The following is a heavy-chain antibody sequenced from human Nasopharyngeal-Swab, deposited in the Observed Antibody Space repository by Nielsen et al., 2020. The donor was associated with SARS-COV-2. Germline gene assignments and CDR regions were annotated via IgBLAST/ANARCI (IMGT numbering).Heavy chain of an antibody. J-gene: IGHJ3*02. CDR1: GFNFSSYW. D-gene: IGHD3-9*01. CDR2: IKQDGSEK. V-gene: IGHV3-7*03. Sequence: GGSLRLSCAASGFNFSSYWMSWVRQATGKGLEWVANIKQDGSEKYYVESVKGRFTISRDNAKNSLCLQMNSLRAEDTAVYYCASEPVRYFDPMGAFDIWGQGTMVTVSS. CDR3: ASEPVRYFDPMGAFDI.